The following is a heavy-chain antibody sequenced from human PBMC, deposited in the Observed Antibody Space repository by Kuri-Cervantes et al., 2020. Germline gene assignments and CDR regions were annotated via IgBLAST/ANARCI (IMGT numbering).Heavy chain of an antibody. D-gene: IGHD4-17*01. Sequence: GGSLRLSCAASGLTLSDAWMSWVRQAPGKGLEWVGRIKSKTDGGTADYAAPVKGRFTISRDNSKNTLYLQMNSLRVEDTAVYYCAGVSYGGYINDYWGQGTLVTVSS. CDR2: IKSKTDGGTA. CDR1: GLTLSDAW. CDR3: AGVSYGGYINDY. V-gene: IGHV3-15*01. J-gene: IGHJ4*02.